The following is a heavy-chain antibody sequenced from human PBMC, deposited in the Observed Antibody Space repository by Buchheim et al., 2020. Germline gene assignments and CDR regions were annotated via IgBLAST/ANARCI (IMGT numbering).Heavy chain of an antibody. CDR3: ARAQDDYADYYYYGMDA. Sequence: QVQLVESGGGVVQPGRSLRLSCAASGFTFSSYGMHWVRQAPGKGLEWVAVIWYDGSNKYYADSVKGRFTISRDNSKNTLYLQMNSLRAEDTAVYYCARAQDDYADYYYYGMDAWGQGTT. J-gene: IGHJ6*02. V-gene: IGHV3-33*01. CDR2: IWYDGSNK. D-gene: IGHD4-17*01. CDR1: GFTFSSYG.